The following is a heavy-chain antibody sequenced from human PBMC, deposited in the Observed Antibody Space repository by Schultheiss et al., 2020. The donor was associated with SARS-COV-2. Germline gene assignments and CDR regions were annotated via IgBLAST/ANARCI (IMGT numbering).Heavy chain of an antibody. Sequence: GESLKISCAASGFTFSSYAMHWVRQAPGKGLEYVSAISSNGGSTYYADSVKGRFTISRDNAKNSLYLQMNSLRDEDTAVYYCATNREYSSSSTYDYWGQGTLVTVSS. CDR2: ISSNGGST. CDR3: ATNREYSSSSTYDY. J-gene: IGHJ4*02. CDR1: GFTFSSYA. D-gene: IGHD6-6*01. V-gene: IGHV3-64*04.